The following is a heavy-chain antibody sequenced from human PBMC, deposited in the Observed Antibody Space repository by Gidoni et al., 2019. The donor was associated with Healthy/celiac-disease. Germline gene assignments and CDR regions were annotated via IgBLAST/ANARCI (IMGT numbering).Heavy chain of an antibody. CDR2: ISSSSSTI. V-gene: IGHV3-48*02. Sequence: VQLVASGGGLVQPGGSLRLSCPASGLTFSSYSMNWVRQAPGKGLEWVAYISSSSSTIYYADSVKGRFTISRDNAKNSLYLQMNSLRDEDTAVYYCARDPRFGERSVDYWGQGTLVTVSS. J-gene: IGHJ4*02. CDR1: GLTFSSYS. CDR3: ARDPRFGERSVDY. D-gene: IGHD3-10*01.